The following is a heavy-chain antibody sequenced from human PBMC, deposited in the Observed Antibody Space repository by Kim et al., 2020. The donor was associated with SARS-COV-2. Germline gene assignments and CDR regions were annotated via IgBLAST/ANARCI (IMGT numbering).Heavy chain of an antibody. CDR2: ISPGGNYV. CDR3: ARFRIFLSGVIDY. J-gene: IGHJ4*02. CDR1: GFTFSAYS. V-gene: IGHV3-21*01. D-gene: IGHD3-9*01. Sequence: GGSLRLSCTASGFTFSAYSMSWVRQAPGKGLEWVSSISPGGNYVYYADSVKGRFAVSRDNAKNSLHLQMNSLRAEDTAVYYCARFRIFLSGVIDYWGQVTLVTVSS.